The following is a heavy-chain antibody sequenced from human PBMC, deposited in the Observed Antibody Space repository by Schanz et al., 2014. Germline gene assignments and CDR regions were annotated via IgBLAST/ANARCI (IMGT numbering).Heavy chain of an antibody. J-gene: IGHJ6*02. V-gene: IGHV3-21*02. CDR3: ARDMTSMGESGFYYYGMDV. CDR2: ISGSSSTK. CDR1: GFTFSTYW. Sequence: EVQLVESGGGLVKPGGSLRLSCAASGFTFSTYWMHWVRQAPGKGLVWVSYISGSSSTKYYADSVKGRFTISRDNGKKSLYLQMNNLRAEDTAVYFCARDMTSMGESGFYYYGMDVWGQGTTAIVSS. D-gene: IGHD1-26*01.